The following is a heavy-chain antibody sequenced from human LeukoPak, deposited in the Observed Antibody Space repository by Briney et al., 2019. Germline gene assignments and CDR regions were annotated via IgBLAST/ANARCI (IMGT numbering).Heavy chain of an antibody. D-gene: IGHD6-13*01. CDR1: GGSFSGYY. Sequence: SETLSLTCAVYGGSFSGYYWSWIRQPPGKGLEWIGKINHSGSTNYNPSLKSRVTISLDTSKSQFSLKLTSVTAADTAVYYCARKQGGQLVNTRRWFDPWGQGTLVTVSS. J-gene: IGHJ5*02. CDR2: INHSGST. CDR3: ARKQGGQLVNTRRWFDP. V-gene: IGHV4-34*01.